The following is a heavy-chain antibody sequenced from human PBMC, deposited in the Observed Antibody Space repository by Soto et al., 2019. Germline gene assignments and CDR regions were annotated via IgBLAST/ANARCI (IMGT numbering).Heavy chain of an antibody. CDR1: GYSFTSYR. D-gene: IGHD1-7*01. CDR2: IYPGDSDT. CDR3: ARHVGTKTRLGYGMDV. Sequence: GASLKISCKGSGYSFTSYRIGWVRQMPGKGLEWMGIIYPGDSDTRYSPSFQGQVTISADKSISTAYLQWSSLKASHTAMYYCARHVGTKTRLGYGMDVWGQGTTVTVSS. V-gene: IGHV5-51*01. J-gene: IGHJ6*02.